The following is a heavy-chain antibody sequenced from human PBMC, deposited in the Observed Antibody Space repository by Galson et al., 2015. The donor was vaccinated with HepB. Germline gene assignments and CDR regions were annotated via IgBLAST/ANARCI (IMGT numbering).Heavy chain of an antibody. CDR1: GFTFSSYS. CDR3: ARDGGLKYQLLLSAFDI. J-gene: IGHJ3*02. CDR2: ISSSSSTI. Sequence: SLRLSCAASGFTFSSYSMNWVRQAPGKGLEWVSYISSSSSTIYYADSVKGRFTISRDNAKNSLYLQMNSLRAEDTAVYYCARDGGLKYQLLLSAFDIWGQGTMVTVSS. V-gene: IGHV3-48*01. D-gene: IGHD2-2*01.